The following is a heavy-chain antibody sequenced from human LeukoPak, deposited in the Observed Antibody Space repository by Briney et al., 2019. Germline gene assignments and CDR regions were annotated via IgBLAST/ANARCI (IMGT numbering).Heavy chain of an antibody. J-gene: IGHJ4*02. Sequence: ASVKVSCKASGYTFTGYYMHWVRQAAGQGLEWMGWINPNSGGTNYAQKFQGRLTMTRDTSISTAYMELSRLRSDDTAVYYCARDRAILDPAYYFDYWGQGTLVTVSS. D-gene: IGHD3-3*01. CDR2: INPNSGGT. V-gene: IGHV1-2*02. CDR1: GYTFTGYY. CDR3: ARDRAILDPAYYFDY.